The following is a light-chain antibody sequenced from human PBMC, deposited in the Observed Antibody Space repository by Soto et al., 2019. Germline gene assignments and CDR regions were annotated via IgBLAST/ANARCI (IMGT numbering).Light chain of an antibody. J-gene: IGKJ1*01. CDR1: QSISAW. CDR2: DAS. V-gene: IGKV1-5*01. CDR3: HQYNNWPWT. Sequence: DIQMTQSPSTLSATAGDRVTITCRASQSISAWLAWYQQKPGKAPKLLIYDASNLESGVPSRFSGSGSGTEFTLTISNLQPEDFAVYYCHQYNNWPWTFGQGTKVDIK.